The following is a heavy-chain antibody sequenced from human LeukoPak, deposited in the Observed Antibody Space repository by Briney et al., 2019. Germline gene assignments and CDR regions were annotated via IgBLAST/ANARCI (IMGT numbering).Heavy chain of an antibody. D-gene: IGHD3-10*01. CDR2: ISGDGGDT. Sequence: PGGSLRLSCAASGFTFSSYEMNWVRQAPGKGLEWVSTISGDGGDTFYADSVKGRFSIFRDNSNNRVSLQMNSLRAEDTAMYYCARWFGEPPNFDYWGQGTLVTVSS. V-gene: IGHV3-23*01. CDR1: GFTFSSYE. CDR3: ARWFGEPPNFDY. J-gene: IGHJ4*02.